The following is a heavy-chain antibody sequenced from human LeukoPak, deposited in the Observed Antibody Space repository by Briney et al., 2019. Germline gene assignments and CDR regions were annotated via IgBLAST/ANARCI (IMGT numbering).Heavy chain of an antibody. D-gene: IGHD4-23*01. CDR1: GFTLRSYA. CDR3: AKDPVERTVVTPYWFDP. V-gene: IGHV3-23*01. Sequence: PGGSLRLSCAASGFTLRSYAMSWVRQAPGKGLEWVSDISGSGGSTYYADSVNGRFTISRDNSKNTLYLQMISLKAEDTAVYYGAKDPVERTVVTPYWFDPWGQGTLVTVSS. J-gene: IGHJ5*02. CDR2: ISGSGGST.